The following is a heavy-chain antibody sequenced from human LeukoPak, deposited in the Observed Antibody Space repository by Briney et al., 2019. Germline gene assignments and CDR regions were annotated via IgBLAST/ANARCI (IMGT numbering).Heavy chain of an antibody. D-gene: IGHD3-9*01. CDR3: VKDHGWLLYS. V-gene: IGHV3-23*01. CDR2: ISLDGATT. J-gene: IGHJ4*02. Sequence: TGGSLRLSCAASGFTFSSYGMHWVRQAPGKGLEWVSGISLDGATTYYAGSVEGRFTISRDNSKNTLYLQMNSLRADDTAVYYCVKDHGWLLYSWGQGTLVTVSS. CDR1: GFTFSSYG.